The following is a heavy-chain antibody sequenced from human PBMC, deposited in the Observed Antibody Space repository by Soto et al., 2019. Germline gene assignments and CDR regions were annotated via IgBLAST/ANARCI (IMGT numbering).Heavy chain of an antibody. J-gene: IGHJ6*02. D-gene: IGHD3-22*01. CDR2: IIPVFGIV. CDR1: GGNPSNSA. CDR3: AGGRIVVERSSAYYGMDV. V-gene: IGHV1-69*13. Sequence: SVKVSCKASGGNPSNSAISWVRQAPGQGLEWMGGIIPVFGIVSYAQKFQGRVTITADESTSTAYMELSSLRSEDTAVYFCAGGRIVVERSSAYYGMDVWGQGPKVTVSS.